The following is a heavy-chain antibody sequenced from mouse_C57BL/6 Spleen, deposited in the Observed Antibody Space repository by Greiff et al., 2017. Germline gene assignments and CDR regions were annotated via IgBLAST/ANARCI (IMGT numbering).Heavy chain of an antibody. CDR1: GFNIKDDY. D-gene: IGHD3-2*02. CDR3: TTLDSSGYWFAY. Sequence: EVQLQQSGAELVRPGASVKLSCTASGFNIKDDYMHWVKQRPEQGLEWIGWIDPENGDTEYASKFQGKATITAATSSNTAYLQLSSLTSEDTAVYYCTTLDSSGYWFAYWGQGTLVTVSA. V-gene: IGHV14-4*01. CDR2: IDPENGDT. J-gene: IGHJ3*01.